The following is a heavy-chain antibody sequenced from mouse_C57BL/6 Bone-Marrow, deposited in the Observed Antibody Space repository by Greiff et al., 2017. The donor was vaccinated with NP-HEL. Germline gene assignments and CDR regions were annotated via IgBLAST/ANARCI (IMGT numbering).Heavy chain of an antibody. V-gene: IGHV3-6*01. D-gene: IGHD1-1*02. J-gene: IGHJ2*01. CDR1: GYSITSGYY. CDR2: ISYDGSN. CDR3: ARGDTIYFDY. Sequence: EVQLMESGPGLVKPSQSLSLTCSVTGYSITSGYYWNWIRQFPGNKLEWMGYISYDGSNNYNPSLKNRISITRDTSKNQFFLKLNSVTTEDTATYYCARGDTIYFDYWGQGTTLTVSS.